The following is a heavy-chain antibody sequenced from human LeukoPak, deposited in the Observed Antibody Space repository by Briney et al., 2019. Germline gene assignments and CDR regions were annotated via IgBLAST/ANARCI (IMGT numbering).Heavy chain of an antibody. J-gene: IGHJ4*02. CDR2: IKSKTDGGIT. CDR3: TTVLGYCSGGSCYSGY. Sequence: GGSLRLSCAASGFTFSNAWMSWVRQAPGKGLEWVGRIKSKTDGGITDYAAPVKGRFTISRDDSKNTLYLQMNSLKTEDTAVYYCTTVLGYCSGGSCYSGYWGQGTLVTVSS. V-gene: IGHV3-15*01. CDR1: GFTFSNAW. D-gene: IGHD2-15*01.